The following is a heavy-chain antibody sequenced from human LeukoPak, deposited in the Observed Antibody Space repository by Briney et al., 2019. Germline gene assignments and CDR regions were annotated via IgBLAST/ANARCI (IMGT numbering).Heavy chain of an antibody. J-gene: IGHJ4*02. Sequence: GASVTVSCKASGGTFSSYAISWVRQAPAQGLEWMGGIIPIFGTANYAQKFQGRVTITTDESTSTAYMELSSLRSEDTAVYYCARASMVRGVFDYWGQGTLVTVSS. CDR1: GGTFSSYA. CDR3: ARASMVRGVFDY. CDR2: IIPIFGTA. V-gene: IGHV1-69*05. D-gene: IGHD3-10*01.